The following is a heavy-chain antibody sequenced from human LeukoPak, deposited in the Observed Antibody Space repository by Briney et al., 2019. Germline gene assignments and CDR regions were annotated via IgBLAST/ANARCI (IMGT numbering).Heavy chain of an antibody. D-gene: IGHD3/OR15-3a*01. V-gene: IGHV3-23*01. Sequence: GGSLRLSCAASGFTFSSQSTTWVRQAPGKGLEWVSGISGSGDNTYYGDSVKGRFTISRDNSKSTMYLQMNSLRVEDTAVYYCVKWTGYGMNWGQGTLVTVSS. CDR2: ISGSGDNT. CDR3: VKWTGYGMN. J-gene: IGHJ4*02. CDR1: GFTFSSQS.